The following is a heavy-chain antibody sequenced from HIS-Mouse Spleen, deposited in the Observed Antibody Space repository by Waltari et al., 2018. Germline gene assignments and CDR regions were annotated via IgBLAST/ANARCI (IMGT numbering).Heavy chain of an antibody. V-gene: IGHV3-23*01. CDR1: GFPFSSYA. CDR3: AKGNWAFDY. D-gene: IGHD7-27*01. J-gene: IGHJ4*02. Sequence: EVQLLESGGGLVQPGGSLRLSYAASGFPFSSYAMRGVRQAPGKGLEWVSAISGSGGSTYYADSVKGRFTISRDNSKNTLYLQMNSLRAEDTAVYYCAKGNWAFDYWGQGTLVTVSS. CDR2: ISGSGGST.